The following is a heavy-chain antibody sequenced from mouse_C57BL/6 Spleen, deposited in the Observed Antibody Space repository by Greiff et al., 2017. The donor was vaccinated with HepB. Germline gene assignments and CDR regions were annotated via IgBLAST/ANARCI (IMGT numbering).Heavy chain of an antibody. Sequence: DVKLVESGAELVKPGASVKLSCTASGFNIKDYYMHWVKQRTEQGLEWIGRIDPEDGETKYAPKFQGKATITADTSSNTAYLQLSSLTSEDTAVYYCARGTTVVAPFDYWGQGTTLTVSS. CDR2: IDPEDGET. D-gene: IGHD1-1*01. V-gene: IGHV14-2*01. CDR3: ARGTTVVAPFDY. J-gene: IGHJ2*01. CDR1: GFNIKDYY.